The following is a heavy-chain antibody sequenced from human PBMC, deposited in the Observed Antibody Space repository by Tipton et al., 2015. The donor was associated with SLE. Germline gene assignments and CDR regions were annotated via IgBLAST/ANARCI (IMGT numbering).Heavy chain of an antibody. CDR2: LWNDGTKE. CDR3: AKDASKGAFDI. V-gene: IGHV3-33*06. J-gene: IGHJ3*02. CDR1: GFTFSSYG. Sequence: SLRLSCETSGFTFSSYGMHWVRQAPGKGLEWVAVLWNDGTKEYYAESVKGRFTISRDNSKNTLYLQMNSLRAEDTAVYYCAKDASKGAFDIWGQGTMVTVSS.